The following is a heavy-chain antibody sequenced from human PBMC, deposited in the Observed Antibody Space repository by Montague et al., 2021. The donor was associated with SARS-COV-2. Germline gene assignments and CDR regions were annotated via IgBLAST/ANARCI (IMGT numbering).Heavy chain of an antibody. D-gene: IGHD6-13*01. CDR1: FGSVKNYF. J-gene: IGHJ4*02. CDR3: AGAFGSSFDF. CDR2: IFVTGGT. Sequence: SETLSLTCTVSFGSVKNYFWSWIRQPVGKGLEWIGRIFVTGGTKYTPSPKSRVTMSLDTSKNQFSLKLRSVTAADTAIYYCAGAFGSSFDFWGQGILVAVSS. V-gene: IGHV4-4*07.